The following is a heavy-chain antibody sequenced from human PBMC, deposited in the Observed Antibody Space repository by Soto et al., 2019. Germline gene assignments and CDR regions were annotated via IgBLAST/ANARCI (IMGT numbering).Heavy chain of an antibody. CDR3: ASKMYYDILTGYGPFDY. Sequence: QVQLQESGPGLVKPSGTLSLTCAVSSGSISSSNWWSWVRQPPGKGLEWIGEIYHSGSTNYNPSLKSRVTISVDKSKNQFSLKLSSVTAADTVVYYCASKMYYDILTGYGPFDYWGQGTLVTVSS. J-gene: IGHJ4*02. CDR1: SGSISSSNW. D-gene: IGHD3-9*01. V-gene: IGHV4-4*02. CDR2: IYHSGST.